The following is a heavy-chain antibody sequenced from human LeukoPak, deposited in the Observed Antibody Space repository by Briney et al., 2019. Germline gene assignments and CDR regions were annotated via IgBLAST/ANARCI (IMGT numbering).Heavy chain of an antibody. CDR1: GGSFSGYY. J-gene: IGHJ1*01. V-gene: IGHV4-34*01. CDR2: INHSGST. D-gene: IGHD2-15*01. CDR3: ARVAAPRQGYFQH. Sequence: SETLSLTCAVYGGSFSGYYWSWIRPPPGKGLEWIGEINHSGSTNYNPSLKSRVTISVDTSKNQFSVKLSSATAADTAVYYCARVAAPRQGYFQHWGQGTLVTVSS.